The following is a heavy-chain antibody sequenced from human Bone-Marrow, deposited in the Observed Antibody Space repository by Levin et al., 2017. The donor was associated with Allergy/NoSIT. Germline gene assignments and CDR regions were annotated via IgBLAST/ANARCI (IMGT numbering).Heavy chain of an antibody. Sequence: SCAASGFTFSSYAMSWVRQAPGKGLEWVSAISGSGGSTYYADSVKGRFTISRDNSKNTLYLQMNSLRAEDTAVYYCAKDYYYGSGSRIDAFDIWGQGTMVTVSS. D-gene: IGHD3-10*01. CDR1: GFTFSSYA. CDR3: AKDYYYGSGSRIDAFDI. J-gene: IGHJ3*02. V-gene: IGHV3-23*01. CDR2: ISGSGGST.